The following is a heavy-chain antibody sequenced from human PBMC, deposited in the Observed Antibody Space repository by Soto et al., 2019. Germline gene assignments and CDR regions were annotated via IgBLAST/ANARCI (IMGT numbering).Heavy chain of an antibody. J-gene: IGHJ4*02. Sequence: VQLVESGGGLVKPGGSLRLSCAASGFTFSDYYMSWIRQAPGKGLEWVSAISGSGGSTYYADSVKGRFTISRDNSKNTLYLQMNSLRAEDTAVYYCAKARGGGSGSYYFDYWGQGTLVTVSS. CDR2: ISGSGGST. D-gene: IGHD3-10*01. CDR1: GFTFSDYY. V-gene: IGHV3-23*04. CDR3: AKARGGGSGSYYFDY.